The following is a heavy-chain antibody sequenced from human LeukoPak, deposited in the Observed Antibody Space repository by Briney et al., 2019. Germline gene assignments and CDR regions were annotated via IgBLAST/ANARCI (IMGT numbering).Heavy chain of an antibody. CDR3: ARAGLLWFGESIKEPHYYYGMDV. V-gene: IGHV1-3*01. CDR2: INAGNGNT. CDR1: GYTFTSYA. Sequence: ASVKVSCKASGYTFTSYAMHWVRQAPGQRLEWMGWINAGNGNTKYSQKFQGRVTITRDTSASTAYMELSSLRSEDTAVYYGARAGLLWFGESIKEPHYYYGMDVWGQGTTVTVSS. D-gene: IGHD3-10*01. J-gene: IGHJ6*02.